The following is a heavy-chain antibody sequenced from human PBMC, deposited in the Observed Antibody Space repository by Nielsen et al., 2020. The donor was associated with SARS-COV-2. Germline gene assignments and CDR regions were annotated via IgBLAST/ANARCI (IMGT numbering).Heavy chain of an antibody. D-gene: IGHD6-19*01. J-gene: IGHJ4*02. CDR2: VSWNSAYM. CDR3: ARESGGRGWSLDS. Sequence: GGSLRLSCAASGFTFDDYAMHWVRQVPGKGLEWVSGVSWNSAYMAYADSVKGRFTISRDNARDSLSLQMNSLRADDTAVYYCARESGGRGWSLDSWGQGTLVTVSS. V-gene: IGHV3-9*01. CDR1: GFTFDDYA.